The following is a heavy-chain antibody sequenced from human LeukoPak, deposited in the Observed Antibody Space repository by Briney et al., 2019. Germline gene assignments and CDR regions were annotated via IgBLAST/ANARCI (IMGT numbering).Heavy chain of an antibody. CDR2: IYYSGST. V-gene: IGHV4-39*07. Sequence: SETLSLTCTVSGGSISTYYWGWIRQPPGKGLEWIGSIYYSGSTYYNPSLKSRVTISVDTSKNQFSLKLSSVTAADTAVYYCARADYYYDSSGYYVAAFDIWGQGTMVTVSS. D-gene: IGHD3-22*01. CDR1: GGSISTYY. J-gene: IGHJ3*02. CDR3: ARADYYYDSSGYYVAAFDI.